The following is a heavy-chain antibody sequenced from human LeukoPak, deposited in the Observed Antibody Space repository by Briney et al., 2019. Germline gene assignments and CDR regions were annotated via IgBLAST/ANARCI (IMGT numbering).Heavy chain of an antibody. CDR1: TFTLNNYA. V-gene: IGHV3-23*01. CDR3: AKSYSSSTYDPFDI. CDR2: ISGSGGAP. Sequence: GGSLRLSCAPSTFTLNNYAMSWVRQAPGKGLEWVSAISGSGGAPYYADSVKGRFTMSTDNSKNTLYLQMNSLRAEDTAVYYCAKSYSSSTYDPFDIWGQGTMVTVSS. J-gene: IGHJ3*02. D-gene: IGHD6-6*01.